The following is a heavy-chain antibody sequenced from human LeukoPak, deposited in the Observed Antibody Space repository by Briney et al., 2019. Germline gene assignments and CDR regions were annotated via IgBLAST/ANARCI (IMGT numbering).Heavy chain of an antibody. CDR1: GGSISSGGYY. CDR3: ARVTYYYDSSGYHTADWFDP. V-gene: IGHV4-30-2*01. D-gene: IGHD3-22*01. J-gene: IGHJ5*02. Sequence: SETLSLTCTVSGGSISSGGYYWSWIRQHPGKGLEGIGYIYHSGSTYYNPSLKSRVTISVDRSKNQFSLKLSSVTAADTAVYYCARVTYYYDSSGYHTADWFDPWGQGTLVTVSS. CDR2: IYHSGST.